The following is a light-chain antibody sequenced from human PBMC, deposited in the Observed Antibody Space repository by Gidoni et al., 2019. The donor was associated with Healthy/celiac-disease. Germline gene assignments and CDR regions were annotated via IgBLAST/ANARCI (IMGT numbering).Light chain of an antibody. V-gene: IGKV1-5*01. Sequence: DIQMTQSPSTLSASVGDRVTITCRASQSISSWLAWYQQKPGKAPKLLIYDADSVESGVPSRVSGSGSGTEFTLTISSLQPDDFATYYCQQYNSYSGTFGQGTKVEIK. J-gene: IGKJ1*01. CDR1: QSISSW. CDR2: DAD. CDR3: QQYNSYSGT.